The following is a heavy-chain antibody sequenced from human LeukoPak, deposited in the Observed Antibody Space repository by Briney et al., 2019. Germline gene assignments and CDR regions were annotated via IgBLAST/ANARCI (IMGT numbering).Heavy chain of an antibody. Sequence: GGSLRLSCAASGFTFSDYYMSWILQAPGKGLEWLSYISSDGTTIQYADSVKGRFTISRDNAKNSLYLQMNSLKFEDTAMYYCTRRSTIWGRGTRVTVSS. V-gene: IGHV3-11*01. D-gene: IGHD5-24*01. CDR3: TRRSTI. CDR1: GFTFSDYY. J-gene: IGHJ4*02. CDR2: ISSDGTTI.